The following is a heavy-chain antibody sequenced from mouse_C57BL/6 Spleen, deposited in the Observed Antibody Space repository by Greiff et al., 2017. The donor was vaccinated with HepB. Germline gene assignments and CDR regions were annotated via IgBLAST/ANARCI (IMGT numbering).Heavy chain of an antibody. J-gene: IGHJ3*01. CDR2: INPNNGGT. CDR1: GYTFTDYN. Sequence: VQLKQSGPELVKPGASVKMSCKASGYTFTDYNMHWVKQSHGKSLEWIGYINPNNGGTSYNQKFKGKATLTVNKSSSTAYMELRSLTSEDSAVYYCARSGNYYGSSYPFAYWGQGTLVTVSA. V-gene: IGHV1-22*01. D-gene: IGHD1-1*01. CDR3: ARSGNYYGSSYPFAY.